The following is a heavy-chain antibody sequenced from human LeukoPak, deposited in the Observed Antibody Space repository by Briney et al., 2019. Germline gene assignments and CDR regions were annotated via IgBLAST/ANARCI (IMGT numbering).Heavy chain of an antibody. V-gene: IGHV3-43*01. CDR2: ISWDGGST. D-gene: IGHD3-22*01. J-gene: IGHJ4*02. Sequence: GGSLRLSCAASGFTFDDYTMHWVRQAPGKGLEWVSLISWDGGSTYYADSVKGRFTISRDNAKNSLYLQMNSLRAEDTAVYYCAKEQGIRITMIVVVIRTYFDYWGQGTLVTVSS. CDR3: AKEQGIRITMIVVVIRTYFDY. CDR1: GFTFDDYT.